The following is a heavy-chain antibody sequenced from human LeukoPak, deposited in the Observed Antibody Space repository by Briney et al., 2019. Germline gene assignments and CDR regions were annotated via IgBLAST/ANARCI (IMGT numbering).Heavy chain of an antibody. Sequence: GESLKISGKGSGYTFTTYWIGWVREMPGKGLEWMWIIYPGDSDPSYSPSFQGQVTISADKSSSNAYLQWSSLKASDSAMYYCVRHGLGSSWFCFDYWGQGTLVTVS. CDR1: GYTFTTYW. D-gene: IGHD6-13*01. CDR3: VRHGLGSSWFCFDY. V-gene: IGHV5-51*01. J-gene: IGHJ4*02. CDR2: IYPGDSDP.